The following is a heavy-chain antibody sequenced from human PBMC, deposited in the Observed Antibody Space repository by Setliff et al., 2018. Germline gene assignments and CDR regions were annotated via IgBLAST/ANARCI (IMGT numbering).Heavy chain of an antibody. Sequence: GGSLRLSCAASGFTFDDYVMSWVRQAPGKGLEWVSDINRNGGRIGYADPVKGRFTISRDNAKNSLYLQMNSLRAEDTALYYCARVPRIIIMVGVISHYYYMDVWGKGTTVTVSS. V-gene: IGHV3-20*04. CDR1: GFTFDDYV. CDR2: INRNGGRI. D-gene: IGHD3-3*02. J-gene: IGHJ6*03. CDR3: ARVPRIIIMVGVISHYYYMDV.